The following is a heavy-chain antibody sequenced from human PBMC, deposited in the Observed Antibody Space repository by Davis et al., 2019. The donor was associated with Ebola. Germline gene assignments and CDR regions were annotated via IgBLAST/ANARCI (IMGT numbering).Heavy chain of an antibody. V-gene: IGHV3-23*01. CDR3: ARHDYGDSHFDY. Sequence: GGSLRLSCAASGFTFSNYAMTWVRQAPGKGLEWVSSISGSGGSTHYADSVRGRFTISRDNSKNTLYLQMNSLRAEDTAVYYCARHDYGDSHFDYWGQGTLVTVSS. J-gene: IGHJ4*02. D-gene: IGHD4-17*01. CDR1: GFTFSNYA. CDR2: ISGSGGST.